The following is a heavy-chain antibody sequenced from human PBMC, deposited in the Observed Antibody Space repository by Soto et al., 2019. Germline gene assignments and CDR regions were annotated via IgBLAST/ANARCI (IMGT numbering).Heavy chain of an antibody. D-gene: IGHD3-10*01. Sequence: QVQLVQSGADLREPGASVKVSCKASGYTFTSYPVHWVRQAPGQRLQWMGWINAANGDTGYSQKFQGRVTFNRDTSASTLYMELSSLTSEDTAVYYCARKDYYGAGIYYFDHWGQGTLVTVSS. V-gene: IGHV1-3*01. CDR2: INAANGDT. CDR3: ARKDYYGAGIYYFDH. CDR1: GYTFTSYP. J-gene: IGHJ4*02.